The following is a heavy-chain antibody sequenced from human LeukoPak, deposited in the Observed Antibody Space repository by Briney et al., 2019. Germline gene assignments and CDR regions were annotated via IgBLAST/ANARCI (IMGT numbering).Heavy chain of an antibody. J-gene: IGHJ1*01. Sequence: PSETLSLTCTVSGGSISSYYWSWIRQPPGKGLEWIGYIYYSGSTNYNPSLKSRVTISVDTSKNQFSLKLSSVTAADTAVYYCARHITRTEYFQHWGQGTLVTVSS. V-gene: IGHV4-59*08. CDR3: ARHITRTEYFQH. CDR1: GGSISSYY. D-gene: IGHD1-20*01. CDR2: IYYSGST.